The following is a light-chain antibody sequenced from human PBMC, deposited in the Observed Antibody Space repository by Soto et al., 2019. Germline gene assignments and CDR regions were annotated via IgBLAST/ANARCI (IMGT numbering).Light chain of an antibody. CDR3: QQYNSSQST. V-gene: IGKV3-20*01. CDR2: RTS. Sequence: EVLLTQSPGTLSLSPGESATLSCRASQSVSSSYLAWYQQKPGQAPRLLIYRTSNRATGIPDRFSGSGSGTDFTLAISRLEPEDFAVYRCQQYNSSQSTLVQGTRV. J-gene: IGKJ1*01. CDR1: QSVSSSY.